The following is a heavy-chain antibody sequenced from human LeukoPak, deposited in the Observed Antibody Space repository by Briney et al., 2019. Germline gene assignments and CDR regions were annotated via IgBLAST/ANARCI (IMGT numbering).Heavy chain of an antibody. V-gene: IGHV4-59*01. J-gene: IGHJ3*02. Sequence: PSETLSLTCTVSGCSISSYYWSWIRLPPGKGLEWIGYLSKNQNTNYSPSLKSRVTIFGDTSKNQFFLKLSSVTAADTAVYYCARARYVNSFYAFDIWGQGTLVTVSS. CDR2: LSKNQNT. CDR1: GCSISSYY. D-gene: IGHD3-9*01. CDR3: ARARYVNSFYAFDI.